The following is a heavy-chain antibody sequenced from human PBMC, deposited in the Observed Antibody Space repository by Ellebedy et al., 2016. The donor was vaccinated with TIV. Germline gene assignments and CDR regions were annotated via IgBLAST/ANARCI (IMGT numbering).Heavy chain of an antibody. J-gene: IGHJ4*02. CDR1: GYTFTGYY. CDR3: ARSKSQYYDFWSGYLN. Sequence: ALVKVSCXASGYTFTGYYMHWVRQAPGQGLEWMGWINPNSGGTNYAQKFQGRVTMTRDTSISTAYMELSRLRSDDTAVYYCARSKSQYYDFWSGYLNWGQGTLVTVSS. V-gene: IGHV1-2*02. CDR2: INPNSGGT. D-gene: IGHD3-3*01.